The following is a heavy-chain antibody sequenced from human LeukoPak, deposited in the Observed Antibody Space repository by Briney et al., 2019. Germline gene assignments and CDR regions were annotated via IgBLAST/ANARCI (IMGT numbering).Heavy chain of an antibody. CDR1: GGSINSYY. J-gene: IGHJ5*02. CDR2: IHSSGYT. D-gene: IGHD1-26*01. V-gene: IGHV4-4*09. CDR3: AQRQGPNSGSYDYFDP. Sequence: SETLSLTCTVSGGSINSYYWAWIRQPPGKGLEWIAYIHSSGYTNYSPSLKSRVTPSVDTSKNQFSLKVNSVTAADTAVYYCAQRQGPNSGSYDYFDPWGQGTLVTVSS.